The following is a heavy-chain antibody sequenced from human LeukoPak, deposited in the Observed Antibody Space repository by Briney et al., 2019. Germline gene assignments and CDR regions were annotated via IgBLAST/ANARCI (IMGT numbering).Heavy chain of an antibody. Sequence: ETLSLTCTVSGGSISSYYWSWIRQPPGKGLEWIGYIYYSGSTNYNPSLKSRVTISVDTSKNQFSLKLSSVTAADTAVYYCVRGLNVLRFLEWVPVHFDYWGQGTLVTVSS. CDR2: IYYSGST. CDR3: VRGLNVLRFLEWVPVHFDY. V-gene: IGHV4-59*01. CDR1: GGSISSYY. D-gene: IGHD3-3*01. J-gene: IGHJ4*02.